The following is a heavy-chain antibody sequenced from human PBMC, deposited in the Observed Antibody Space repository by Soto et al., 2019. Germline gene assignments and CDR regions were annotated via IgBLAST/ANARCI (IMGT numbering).Heavy chain of an antibody. CDR1: GGSFSGYY. J-gene: IGHJ5*02. CDR2: INHSGST. D-gene: IGHD3-10*01. Sequence: QVQLQQWGAGLLKPSETLSLTCAVYGGSFSGYYWSWIRQPPGKGLEWIGEINHSGSTNYNPSLKSRVTIPVDTSKNQFSLKLSSVTAADTAVYYCASSRARAYGSGSRMAGHRCFDPWGQGTLVTVSS. V-gene: IGHV4-34*01. CDR3: ASSRARAYGSGSRMAGHRCFDP.